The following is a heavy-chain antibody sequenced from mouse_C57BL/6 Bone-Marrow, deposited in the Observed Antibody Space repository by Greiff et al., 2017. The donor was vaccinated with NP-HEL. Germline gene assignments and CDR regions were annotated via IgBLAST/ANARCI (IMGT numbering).Heavy chain of an antibody. D-gene: IGHD1-1*01. CDR2: IDPEDGET. Sequence: VQLQQSGAELVKPGASVKLSCTASGFNIKDYYMHWVKQRTEQGLEWIGRIDPEDGETKYAPKFQGKATRAADKSTNTANLQLSSLTSEDTAVCYSARELRAWFAYWGQGTLVTVSA. J-gene: IGHJ3*01. V-gene: IGHV14-2*01. CDR3: ARELRAWFAY. CDR1: GFNIKDYY.